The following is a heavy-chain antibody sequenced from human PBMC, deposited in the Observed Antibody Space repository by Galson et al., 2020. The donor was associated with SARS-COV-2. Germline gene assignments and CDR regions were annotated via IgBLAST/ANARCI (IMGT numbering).Heavy chain of an antibody. CDR2: IWYDGSNK. V-gene: IGHV3-33*06. J-gene: IGHJ6*03. D-gene: IGHD2-2*01. CDR1: GFTFSSYG. Sequence: GESLKISCAASGFTFSSYGMHRVRQAPGKGLEWVAVIWYDGSNKYYADSVKGRFTISRDNSKNTLYLQMNSLRAEDTAVYYCAKDGPALNQYYYYCYMEVWGKGTTVTVAS. CDR3: AKDGPALNQYYYYCYMEV.